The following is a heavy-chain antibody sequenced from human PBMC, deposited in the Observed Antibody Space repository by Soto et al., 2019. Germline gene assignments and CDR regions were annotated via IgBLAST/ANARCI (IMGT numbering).Heavy chain of an antibody. CDR1: GASISSYY. Sequence: XXTLSLPFTISGASISSYYWGWVPQPPGRGLEWIGYIYNSGSTNHNPSLKSRVTISVDTSKNQFSLKLSSVNAADTAVYYCASYYFGSGSYLAHWGQGLLVTVSS. CDR2: IYNSGST. CDR3: ASYYFGSGSYLAH. V-gene: IGHV4-59*01. J-gene: IGHJ4*02. D-gene: IGHD3-10*01.